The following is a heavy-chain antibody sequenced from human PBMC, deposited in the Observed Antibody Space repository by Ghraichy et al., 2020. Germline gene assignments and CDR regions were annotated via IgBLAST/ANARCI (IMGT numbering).Heavy chain of an antibody. J-gene: IGHJ4*02. D-gene: IGHD2-21*01. V-gene: IGHV3-11*01. CDR3: AKEGTGMATVAPLIDF. CDR1: GFTFSDYY. CDR2: ISGSGYAI. Sequence: GGSLRLSCVASGFTFSDYYMTWIRQAPGKGLEWVSHISGSGYAIDYADSVKGRFTISRDNAENSLYLQMDSLRAEDTAVYYCAKEGTGMATVAPLIDFWGQGTLVTVSS.